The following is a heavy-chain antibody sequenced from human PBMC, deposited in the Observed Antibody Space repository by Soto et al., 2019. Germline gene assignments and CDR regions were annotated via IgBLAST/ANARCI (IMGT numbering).Heavy chain of an antibody. Sequence: GVSMKVSCRGAGYSITSYWIGWVRKMPGKGLEWMGIIYPGDSDTRYSPSFQGQVTISADKSISTAYLQWSSLKASDTAMYYCARRRFYCSSTSCYDGNYYYGTDVWGQGTTVTVSS. J-gene: IGHJ6*02. D-gene: IGHD2-2*01. CDR1: GYSITSYW. V-gene: IGHV5-51*01. CDR3: ARRRFYCSSTSCYDGNYYYGTDV. CDR2: IYPGDSDT.